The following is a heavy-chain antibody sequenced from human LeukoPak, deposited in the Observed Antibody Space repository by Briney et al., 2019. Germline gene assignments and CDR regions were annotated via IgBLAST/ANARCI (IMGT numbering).Heavy chain of an antibody. CDR2: ISTSGTAI. CDR1: GFTFSDYY. CDR3: ARSPGGYSGPFAY. Sequence: PGRSLRLSCAASGFTFSDYYMTWIRQAPGKGLEWVSYISTSGTAIYYADSVKGRFTISRDNSRNSLYLQMNSLRAEDTAVYYCARSPGGYSGPFAYWGQGTLVTVSS. D-gene: IGHD5-12*01. J-gene: IGHJ4*02. V-gene: IGHV3-11*04.